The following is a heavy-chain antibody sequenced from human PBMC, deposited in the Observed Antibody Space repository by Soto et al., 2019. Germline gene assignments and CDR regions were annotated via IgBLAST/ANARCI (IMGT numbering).Heavy chain of an antibody. D-gene: IGHD1-26*01. Sequence: PGGSLILSCASSGFTFSSYFRHWVRQAPGKGLEWVAVISYDGSNKYYADSVKGRFTISRDNSKNTLYLQMNSLRAEDTAVYYCAKADGSGSYYGYYYYYGMDVWGQGTTVTVSS. CDR1: GFTFSSYF. V-gene: IGHV3-30*18. CDR3: AKADGSGSYYGYYYYYGMDV. J-gene: IGHJ6*02. CDR2: ISYDGSNK.